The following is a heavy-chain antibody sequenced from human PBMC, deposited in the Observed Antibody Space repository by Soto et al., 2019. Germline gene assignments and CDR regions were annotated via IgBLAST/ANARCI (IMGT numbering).Heavy chain of an antibody. Sequence: QITLKESGPTLVKPTQTLTLTCTFSGFSLTTRGVGVGWIRQPPGKALECLALIYWDDDKRYSPSLQSRLSITKDPSKNQVVLTMTNLDPVDTATYYCAHIPNYYQYDWFDPWGQGTLVSVSS. CDR1: GFSLTTRGVG. CDR3: AHIPNYYQYDWFDP. D-gene: IGHD3-16*01. V-gene: IGHV2-5*02. CDR2: IYWDDDK. J-gene: IGHJ5*02.